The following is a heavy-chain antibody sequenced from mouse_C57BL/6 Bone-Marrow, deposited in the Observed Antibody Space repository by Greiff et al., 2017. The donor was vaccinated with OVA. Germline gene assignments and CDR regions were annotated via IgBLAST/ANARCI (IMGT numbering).Heavy chain of an antibody. J-gene: IGHJ3*01. CDR1: GFTFSSYA. CDR3: ARDLYYYGSSYPFAY. D-gene: IGHD1-1*01. V-gene: IGHV5-4*01. CDR2: ISDGGSYT. Sequence: EVQRVESGGGLVKPGGSLKLSCAASGFTFSSYAMSWVRQTPEKRLEWVATISDGGSYTYYPDNVKGRFTISRDNAKNNLYLQMSHLKSEDTAMYYCARDLYYYGSSYPFAYWGQGTLVTVSA.